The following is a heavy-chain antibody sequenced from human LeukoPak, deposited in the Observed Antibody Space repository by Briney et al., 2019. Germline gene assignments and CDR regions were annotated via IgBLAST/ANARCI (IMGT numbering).Heavy chain of an antibody. Sequence: ESLKISCKGSGYSFTSYWIGGVRQMPGKGLDWMGMIYPGDSDTRYSPSFQGQVTISADKSISTAYLQGSSLKASDTATYYCARHKGAMGIAAAGFTYPDYWGQGTLVTVSS. D-gene: IGHD6-13*01. CDR3: ARHKGAMGIAAAGFTYPDY. V-gene: IGHV5-51*01. CDR1: GYSFTSYW. CDR2: IYPGDSDT. J-gene: IGHJ4*02.